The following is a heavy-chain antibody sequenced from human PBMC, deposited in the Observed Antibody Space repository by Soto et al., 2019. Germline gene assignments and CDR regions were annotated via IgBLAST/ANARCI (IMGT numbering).Heavy chain of an antibody. D-gene: IGHD3-22*01. J-gene: IGHJ5*02. CDR3: ARHHGPMTADNWFDP. Sequence: ASVKVSCKASGYTFSGYYIHWLRQAPGQGLEWMGWISGYNGHTNYAQNFQGRLTLTTDPSTSTAYMELRSLRSDDTAVYYCARHHGPMTADNWFDPWGQGTQVTVSS. CDR1: GYTFSGYY. CDR2: ISGYNGHT. V-gene: IGHV1-18*04.